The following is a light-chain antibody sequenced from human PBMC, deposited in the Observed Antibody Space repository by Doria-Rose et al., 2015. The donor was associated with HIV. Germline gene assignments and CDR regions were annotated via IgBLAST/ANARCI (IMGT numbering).Light chain of an antibody. Sequence: VLTQPPSVSVSPGQTASITCSGDKLGDKYTCWYQQKPGQSPVLVIYQDSKRPSGIPERFSGSNSGNTATLTISGTQAMDEADYYCQAWDSSTVVFGGGTKLTVL. V-gene: IGLV3-1*01. CDR2: QDS. CDR1: KLGDKY. CDR3: QAWDSSTVV. J-gene: IGLJ2*01.